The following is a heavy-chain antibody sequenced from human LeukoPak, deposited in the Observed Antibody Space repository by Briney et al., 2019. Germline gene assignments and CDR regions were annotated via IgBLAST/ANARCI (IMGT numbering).Heavy chain of an antibody. CDR1: GYTFTSYD. CDR2: MNPNSGNT. D-gene: IGHD2/OR15-2a*01. CDR3: ATVKQNIVNHDAFDI. Sequence: ASVKVSCKASGYTFTSYDINWVRQATGQGLEWMGWMNPNSGNTGYAQKFQGRVTITRNTSISTAYMELSSLRSEDTAVYYCATVKQNIVNHDAFDIWGQGTMDTVSS. J-gene: IGHJ3*02. V-gene: IGHV1-8*03.